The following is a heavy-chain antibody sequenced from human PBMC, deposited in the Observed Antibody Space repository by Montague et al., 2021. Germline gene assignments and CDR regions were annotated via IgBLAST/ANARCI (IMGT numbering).Heavy chain of an antibody. J-gene: IGHJ4*02. V-gene: IGHV4-34*01. CDR3: TRGEVAVTGIDY. D-gene: IGHD6-19*01. Sequence: SETQSLTCAVYGGSLSGYIWKWIRQPPGRDLEWIGQISHTGSTSYNPSLKSRVTMSVDTSENHVSLRLSSVTAADTAVYYCTRGEVAVTGIDYWGQGALVTVSS. CDR2: ISHTGST. CDR1: GGSLSGYI.